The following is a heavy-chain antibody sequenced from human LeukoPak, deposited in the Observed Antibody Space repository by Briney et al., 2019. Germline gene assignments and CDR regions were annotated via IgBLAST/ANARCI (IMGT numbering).Heavy chain of an antibody. J-gene: IGHJ4*02. V-gene: IGHV1-2*02. Sequence: ASVKVSCKASGYSFTGYYMHWVRQAPGQGLEWMGWINPNSGGTNYAQKFQGRVTMTRDTSISTAYMELSRLRSDDTAVYYCARVVLRGPAALSYWGQGTLVTVSS. CDR1: GYSFTGYY. CDR2: INPNSGGT. D-gene: IGHD2-2*01. CDR3: ARVVLRGPAALSY.